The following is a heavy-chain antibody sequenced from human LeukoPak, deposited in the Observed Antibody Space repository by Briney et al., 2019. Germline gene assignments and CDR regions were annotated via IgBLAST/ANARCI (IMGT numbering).Heavy chain of an antibody. CDR1: GYSFTGYY. Sequence: ASVKVSCKASGYSFTGYYIHWVRQAPGQGLEWMGWINPSGGSTSYAQKFQGRVTITADKSTSTAYMELSSLRSEDTAVYYCATDSYGTDYYFDYWGQGTLVTVSS. J-gene: IGHJ4*02. CDR3: ATDSYGTDYYFDY. D-gene: IGHD5-18*01. V-gene: IGHV1-46*01. CDR2: INPSGGST.